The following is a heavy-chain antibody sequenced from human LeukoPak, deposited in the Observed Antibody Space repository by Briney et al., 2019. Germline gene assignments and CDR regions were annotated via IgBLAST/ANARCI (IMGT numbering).Heavy chain of an antibody. D-gene: IGHD6-13*01. Sequence: PSDTLSLTCGVSGYSISSNNWWGWIRQPPGKGPEWIGNNHYSGSAYYNPSLKSRVTMSVDTSKIQFSLKLNSVTAVDTDVYYCASRTYGSSGRYFHHWGQGTLVTVSS. CDR3: ASRTYGSSGRYFHH. J-gene: IGHJ1*01. CDR1: GYSISSNNW. CDR2: NHYSGSA. V-gene: IGHV4-28*01.